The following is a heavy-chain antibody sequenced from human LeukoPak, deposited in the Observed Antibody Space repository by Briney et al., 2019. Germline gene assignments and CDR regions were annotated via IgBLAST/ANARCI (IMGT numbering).Heavy chain of an antibody. CDR2: IQDSGIT. CDR1: GDSLSSGY. D-gene: IGHD2-15*01. V-gene: IGHV4-4*09. Sequence: SETLSLICTVSGDSLSSGYWSWIRHSPGKGLEWIGFIQDSGITDYNPSLKSRLYMSVDISKNQFSLNLRSVTAADTAVYYCAGRGHRYSRDWGQGILVTISS. CDR3: AGRGHRYSRD. J-gene: IGHJ1*01.